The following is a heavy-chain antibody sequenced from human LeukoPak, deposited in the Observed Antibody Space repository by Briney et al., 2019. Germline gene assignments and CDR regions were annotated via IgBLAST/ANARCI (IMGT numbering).Heavy chain of an antibody. Sequence: SQTLSLTCAISGDSVSSKNGAWNWIRQSPSRGLEWLGRTYYRSKWYNDYAVSVQGRITINPDTSKNQFSLQLNSVTPEDTAIYYRAHLCTGGGCYSDYWSQGSLVTVSS. CDR3: AHLCTGGGCYSDY. J-gene: IGHJ4*02. V-gene: IGHV6-1*01. CDR2: TYYRSKWYN. D-gene: IGHD2-8*02. CDR1: GDSVSSKNGA.